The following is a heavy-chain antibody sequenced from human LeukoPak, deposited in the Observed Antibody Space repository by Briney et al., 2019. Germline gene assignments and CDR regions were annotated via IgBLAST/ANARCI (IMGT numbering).Heavy chain of an antibody. D-gene: IGHD2-2*03. Sequence: SETLSLTCTVSGGSISSSSYYWGWIRQPPGKGLEWIGSIYYSGSTYYNPSLKSRVTISVDRSKNQFSLKLSSVTAADTAVYYCARVAYGYCSSTSCSGNWFDPWGQGTLVTVSS. CDR3: ARVAYGYCSSTSCSGNWFDP. J-gene: IGHJ5*02. CDR1: GGSISSSSYY. V-gene: IGHV4-39*07. CDR2: IYYSGST.